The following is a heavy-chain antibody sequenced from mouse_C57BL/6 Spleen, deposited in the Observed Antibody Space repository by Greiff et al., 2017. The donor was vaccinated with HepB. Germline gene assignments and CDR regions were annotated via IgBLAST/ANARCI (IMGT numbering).Heavy chain of an antibody. CDR3: ARYGSSSWFAY. J-gene: IGHJ3*01. V-gene: IGHV1-76*01. CDR1: GYTFTDYY. CDR2: IYPGSGNT. Sequence: VQLQQSGAELVRPGASVKLSCKASGYTFTDYYINWVKQRPGQGLEWIARIYPGSGNTYYNEKFKGKATLTAEKSSSTAYMQLSSLTSEDAAVYFCARYGSSSWFAYVGQGTLVTVSA. D-gene: IGHD1-1*01.